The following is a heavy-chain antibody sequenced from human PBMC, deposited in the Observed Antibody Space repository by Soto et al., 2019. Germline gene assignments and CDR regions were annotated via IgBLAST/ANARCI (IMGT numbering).Heavy chain of an antibody. CDR2: IYYSGST. CDR3: ARSPITVVRGVIRAPFDY. J-gene: IGHJ4*02. CDR1: GGSISSYY. D-gene: IGHD3-10*01. V-gene: IGHV4-59*08. Sequence: SETLSLTCTVSGGSISSYYWSWIRQPPGKGLEWIGYIYYSGSTNYNPSLKSRVTISVDTSKNQFSLKLSSVTAADTAVYYCARSPITVVRGVIRAPFDYWGQGTLVTVSS.